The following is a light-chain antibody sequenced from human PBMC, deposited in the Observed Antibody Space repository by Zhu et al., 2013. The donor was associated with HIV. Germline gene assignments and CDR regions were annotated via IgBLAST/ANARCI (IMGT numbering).Light chain of an antibody. V-gene: IGKV1-9*01. CDR1: QRISTF. J-gene: IGKJ1*01. CDR2: GAS. Sequence: DIQLTQSPSFLSASVGDRVTITCRASQRISTFLAWYQQKPGKAPQLLIYGASTLEGGVPSRFSGSGSGAEFTLTISSLQPEDFATYYCLQHNSYPWTFGQGTKVEIK. CDR3: LQHNSYPWT.